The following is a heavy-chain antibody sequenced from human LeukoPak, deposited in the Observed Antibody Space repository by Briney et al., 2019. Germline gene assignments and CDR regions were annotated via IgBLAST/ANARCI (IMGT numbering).Heavy chain of an antibody. D-gene: IGHD5-24*01. CDR1: GFTFSTYS. CDR3: ARSMAFDY. J-gene: IGHJ4*02. CDR2: IMSSSSTI. Sequence: PGGSLRLSCAASGFTFSTYSMNWVRQAPGKGLEWVSHIMSSSSTINYADSVKGRFTISRDNAQNSLYLQMNSLRDEDTAVYYCARSMAFDYWGQGALVIVSS. V-gene: IGHV3-48*02.